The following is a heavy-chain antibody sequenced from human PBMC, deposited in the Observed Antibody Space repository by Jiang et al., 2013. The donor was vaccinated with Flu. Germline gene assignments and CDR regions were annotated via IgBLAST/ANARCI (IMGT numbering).Heavy chain of an antibody. V-gene: IGHV1-69*04. J-gene: IGHJ5*02. CDR1: GGTFYSA. D-gene: IGHD3-10*01. CDR3: ASDLDRGKWFDP. Sequence: SGAEVKKPGSSVKVSCKASGGTFYSAITWVRQAPGQGLEWMGRIIPILRITDYAQKFQGRVTITADKSTSTAYMELSSLRSDDTAVYYCASDLDRGKWFDPWGQGTLVTVSS. CDR2: IIPILRIT.